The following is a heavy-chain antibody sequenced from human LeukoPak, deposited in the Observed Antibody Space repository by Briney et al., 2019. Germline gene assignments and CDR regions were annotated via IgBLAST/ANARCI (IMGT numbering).Heavy chain of an antibody. CDR2: INHSGST. J-gene: IGHJ4*02. V-gene: IGHV4-34*01. CDR1: GGSFSGYY. D-gene: IGHD6-19*01. Sequence: SETLSLTCAVYGGSFSGYYWSWIRQPPGKGLEWIGEINHSGSTNYNPSLKSRVTISVDMSKNQFSLNLSSVTAADTAVYYCARGVVDNSGWYFDYWGQGTLVTVSS. CDR3: ARGVVDNSGWYFDY.